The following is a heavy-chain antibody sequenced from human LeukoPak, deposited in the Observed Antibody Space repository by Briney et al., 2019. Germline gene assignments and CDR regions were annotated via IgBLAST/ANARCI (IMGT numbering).Heavy chain of an antibody. CDR3: ARIGYYDFWSGYYTQDFDY. CDR1: GGSISSYY. D-gene: IGHD3-3*01. CDR2: IYTSGST. J-gene: IGHJ4*02. Sequence: SETLSLTCTVSGGSISSYYWSWIRQPAGKGLEWIGRIYTSGSTNYNPSLKSRVTMSVDTSKNQFSLKLSSVTAADTAVYYCARIGYYDFWSGYYTQDFDYWGQGTLVTVSS. V-gene: IGHV4-4*07.